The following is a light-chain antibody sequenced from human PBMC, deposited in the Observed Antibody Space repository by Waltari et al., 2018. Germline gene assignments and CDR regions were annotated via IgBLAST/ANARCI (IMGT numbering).Light chain of an antibody. Sequence: QSALTQPRSVSGSPGPSATISCTGTISDVGVHHYAPWYQQHPGKAPKLLIYDVNKRPSGVPDRFSGSKSGNTASLTISGLQGEDEADYYCYSYAGSSSFVFGTGTEIIVL. CDR3: YSYAGSSSFV. V-gene: IGLV2-11*01. CDR2: DVN. CDR1: ISDVGVHHY. J-gene: IGLJ1*01.